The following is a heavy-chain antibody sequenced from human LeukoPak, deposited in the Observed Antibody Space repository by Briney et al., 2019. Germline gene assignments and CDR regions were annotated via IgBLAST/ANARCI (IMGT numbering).Heavy chain of an antibody. CDR2: IYYSGIT. J-gene: IGHJ6*02. Sequence: SETLSLACTVSGASITTYNWAWMRQPPGKGLEWMGYIYYSGITNYNPSLESRVTISVDTSKNQFSLKLTSVTAADTAVYYCARDYSNYYGMDVWGQGTTVTVSS. CDR1: GASITTYN. V-gene: IGHV4-59*01. CDR3: ARDYSNYYGMDV. D-gene: IGHD4-11*01.